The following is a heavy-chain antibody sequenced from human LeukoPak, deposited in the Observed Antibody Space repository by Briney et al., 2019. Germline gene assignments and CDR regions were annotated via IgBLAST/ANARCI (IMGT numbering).Heavy chain of an antibody. D-gene: IGHD2-15*01. CDR1: GGTFSSYA. J-gene: IGHJ6*03. CDR2: IIPMFGTA. Sequence: ASVKVSCKASGGTFSSYAISWVRQAPGQGLEWMGGIIPMFGTANYAQKFQGRVTITTDESTSTAYMELSSLRSEDTAVYYCATPGGCSGGSCSVNYYYYYMDVWGKGTTVTVSS. CDR3: ATPGGCSGGSCSVNYYYYYMDV. V-gene: IGHV1-69*05.